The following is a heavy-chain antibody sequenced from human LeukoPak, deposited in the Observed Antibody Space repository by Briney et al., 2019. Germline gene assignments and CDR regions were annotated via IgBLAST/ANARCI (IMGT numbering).Heavy chain of an antibody. Sequence: SETLSLTCAVSGYSISSGYYWGWIRQPPGNGLEWIGSIYHSGSTYYNPSLKSRVTISVDTSKNQFSLKLSSVTDADVDVYYWAWTYYNIWSGYPDFDYWGQGTMVTVSS. CDR3: AWTYYNIWSGYPDFDY. CDR2: IYHSGST. V-gene: IGHV4-38-2*01. D-gene: IGHD3-3*01. J-gene: IGHJ4*02. CDR1: GYSISSGYY.